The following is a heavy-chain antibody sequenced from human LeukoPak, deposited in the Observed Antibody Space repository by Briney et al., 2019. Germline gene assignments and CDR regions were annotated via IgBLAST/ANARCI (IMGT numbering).Heavy chain of an antibody. CDR3: ARAAYYDILTGSSRYYYYYMDV. J-gene: IGHJ6*03. V-gene: IGHV4-38-2*02. Sequence: SETLSLTCTVSGYSISSGYYWGWIRQPPGKGLEWIGSIYHSGSTYYDPSLKSRVTISVDTSKNQFSLKLSSVTAADTAVYYCARAAYYDILTGSSRYYYYYMDVWGKGTTVTVSS. D-gene: IGHD3-9*01. CDR1: GYSISSGYY. CDR2: IYHSGST.